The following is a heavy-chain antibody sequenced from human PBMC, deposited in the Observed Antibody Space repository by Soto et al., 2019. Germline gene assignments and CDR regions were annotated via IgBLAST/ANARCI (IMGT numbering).Heavy chain of an antibody. CDR1: GGTFSSYA. D-gene: IGHD4-17*01. J-gene: IGHJ6*01. CDR2: SIPIFGTA. Sequence: QVQLVQSGAEVKKPGSSVKVSCKGSGGTFSSYAISWVRQAPGQGLEWIGGSIPIFGTANYAQKFQGRVTITADESTSTASTEMSSLRTEDTAVYYCKRDGTTDTYYYYGMVVWGQGTTVTVSS. V-gene: IGHV1-69*12. CDR3: KRDGTTDTYYYYGMVV.